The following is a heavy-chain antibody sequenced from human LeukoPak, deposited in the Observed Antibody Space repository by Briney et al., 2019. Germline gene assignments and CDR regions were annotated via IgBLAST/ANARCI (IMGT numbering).Heavy chain of an antibody. CDR2: IYYSGST. D-gene: IGHD5-24*01. CDR3: AGSEMATIGGVFDY. CDR1: GGSISSGDYY. Sequence: PSQTLSLTCTVSGGSISSGDYYWSWIRQPPGKGLEWIGYIYYSGSTNYNPSLKSRVTISVDTSKNQFSLKLSSVTAADTAVYYCAGSEMATIGGVFDYWGQGTLVTVSS. V-gene: IGHV4-30-4*08. J-gene: IGHJ4*02.